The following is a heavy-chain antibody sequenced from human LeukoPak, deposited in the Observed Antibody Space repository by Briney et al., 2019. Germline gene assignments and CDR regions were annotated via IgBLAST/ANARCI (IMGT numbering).Heavy chain of an antibody. D-gene: IGHD3-22*01. V-gene: IGHV3-23*01. CDR1: GFTFTIYA. J-gene: IGHJ4*02. Sequence: PGGSLRLSCAASGFTFTIYAMSWVRQSPGKGLEWVSSISDSGDRTYYADSVKGRFTISRDNSRNTLYLQVNSLRAEDTAVYYCAKVAQYYYDSSGYYWGQGTLVTVSS. CDR2: ISDSGDRT. CDR3: AKVAQYYYDSSGYY.